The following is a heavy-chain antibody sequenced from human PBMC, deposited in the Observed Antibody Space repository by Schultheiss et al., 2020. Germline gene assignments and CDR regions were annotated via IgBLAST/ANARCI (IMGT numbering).Heavy chain of an antibody. V-gene: IGHV3-64D*06. CDR1: GFTFSSYA. D-gene: IGHD5-12*01. CDR2: ISSNGGST. Sequence: GGSLRLSCSASGFTFSSYAMHWVRQAPGKGLEYVSAISSNGGSTYYADSVKGRFTISRDNSKNTLYLQMSSLRAEDTAVYYCAKPDVGGLRTSYYYYGMDVWGQGTTVTVSS. J-gene: IGHJ6*02. CDR3: AKPDVGGLRTSYYYYGMDV.